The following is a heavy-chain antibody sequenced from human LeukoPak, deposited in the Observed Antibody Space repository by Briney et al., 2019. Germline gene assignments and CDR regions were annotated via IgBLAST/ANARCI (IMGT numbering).Heavy chain of an antibody. CDR3: ARAYFDY. CDR1: GFTFSSYW. CDR2: IASDGSST. V-gene: IGHV3-74*01. Sequence: PGGSLRLSCAASGFTFSSYWMNWVRQAPGKGLVWVSRIASDGSSTTYADSVKGRFTISRDNAKNSLYLQMNSLRAEDTAVYYCARAYFDYWGQGTLVTVSS. J-gene: IGHJ4*02.